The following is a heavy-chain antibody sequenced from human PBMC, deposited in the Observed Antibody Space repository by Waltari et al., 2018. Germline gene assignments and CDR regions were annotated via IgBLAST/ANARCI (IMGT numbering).Heavy chain of an antibody. Sequence: QVQLVQSGAEVKKPRSSVKVSCKASGGTFSSYAISWVPQAPGQGLEWMGGIIPIFGTANYAQKFQGRVTITADESTSTAYMELSSLRSEDTAVYYCARSAQQLVRYYYYMDVWGKGTTVTISS. V-gene: IGHV1-69*12. CDR2: IIPIFGTA. D-gene: IGHD6-6*01. CDR1: GGTFSSYA. J-gene: IGHJ6*03. CDR3: ARSAQQLVRYYYYMDV.